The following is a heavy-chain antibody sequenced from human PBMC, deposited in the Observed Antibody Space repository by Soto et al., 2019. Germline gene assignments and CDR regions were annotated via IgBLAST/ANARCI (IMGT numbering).Heavy chain of an antibody. V-gene: IGHV6-1*01. D-gene: IGHD6-19*01. CDR1: GDSVSSNSAA. CDR3: ARGYSSGWISYYYYGMDV. CDR2: TYYRSKWYN. Sequence: SQTLSLTCAISGDSVSSNSAAWNWIRQSPSRGLEWLGRTYYRSKWYNDYAVSVKSRITINPDTSKNQFSLQLNSVTPEDTAVYYCARGYSSGWISYYYYGMDVWGQGTTVTVS. J-gene: IGHJ6*02.